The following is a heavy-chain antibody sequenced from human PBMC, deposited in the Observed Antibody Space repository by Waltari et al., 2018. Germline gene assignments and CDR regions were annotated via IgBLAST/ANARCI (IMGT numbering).Heavy chain of an antibody. CDR1: GYTFTDYY. CDR2: VDPEDGET. V-gene: IGHV1-69-2*01. CDR3: AKQYPRDDWSYPFFDY. Sequence: EVQLVQSGAEVKKPGATVKISCKASGYTFTDYYMHWVHQAPGKGLEWMGRVDPEDGETIYAEKFQGRVTITADTSTDTAYMELSSLRSEDTAVYYCAKQYPRDDWSYPFFDYWGQGTLVTVSS. D-gene: IGHD3-9*01. J-gene: IGHJ4*02.